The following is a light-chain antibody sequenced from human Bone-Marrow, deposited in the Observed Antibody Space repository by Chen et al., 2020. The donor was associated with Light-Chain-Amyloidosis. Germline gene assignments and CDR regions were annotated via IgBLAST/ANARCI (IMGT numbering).Light chain of an antibody. CDR1: SSNIGSNT. J-gene: IGLJ1*01. Sequence: QSVLTQPPSASGTPGQTVTIPCSGTSSNIGSNTVHWYQQVPGAAPRLLIYTNDRRPSGVPSRFSGCESGSSAYLAISGLQSEDEADYYCAAWDDSLGGPYVFGTGTKVTVL. V-gene: IGLV1-44*01. CDR3: AAWDDSLGGPYV. CDR2: TND.